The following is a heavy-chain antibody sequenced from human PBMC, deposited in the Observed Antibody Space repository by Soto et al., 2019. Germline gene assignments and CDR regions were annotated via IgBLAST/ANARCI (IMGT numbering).Heavy chain of an antibody. J-gene: IGHJ6*02. CDR1: GFTFSSYG. V-gene: IGHV3-30*18. CDR3: AKDRGFCYCSHPFYYVMYV. D-gene: IGHD2-2*03. CDR2: ISYDGSNK. Sequence: GSLRLSCAASGFTFSSYGMHWVRQAPGKGLEWVAVISYDGSNKYYADSVKGRFTISRDNSKNTLYLQMNSLRAEDTAVYYCAKDRGFCYCSHPFYYVMYVCGQGTTVTVSS.